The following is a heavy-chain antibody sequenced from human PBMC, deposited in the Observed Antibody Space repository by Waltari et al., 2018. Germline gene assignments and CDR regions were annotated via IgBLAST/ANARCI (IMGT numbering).Heavy chain of an antibody. Sequence: KVSCKASGYTFTSYAMNWVRQAPGQGLEWMGWINTNTGNPTYAQGFTGRFVFSLDTSVSTAYLQISSLKAEDTAVYYCARVEGYDFWSGYYHDAFDIWGQGTMVTVSS. J-gene: IGHJ3*02. CDR1: GYTFTSYA. CDR3: ARVEGYDFWSGYYHDAFDI. D-gene: IGHD3-3*01. V-gene: IGHV7-4-1*02. CDR2: INTNTGNP.